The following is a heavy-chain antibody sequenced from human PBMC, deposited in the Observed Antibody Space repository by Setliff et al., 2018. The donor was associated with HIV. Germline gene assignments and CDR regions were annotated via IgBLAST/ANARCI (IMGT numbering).Heavy chain of an antibody. J-gene: IGHJ4*02. CDR3: ARGDYFDANGPSDY. CDR1: GFTFSSYS. V-gene: IGHV3-30*02. D-gene: IGHD3-22*01. CDR2: IRYDGSGK. Sequence: GGSLRLSCAASGFTFSSYSMNWVRQAPGKGLEWVAFIRYDGSGKSYAASVKGRFTISKDNAKNSLYLQMNSLTAEGTALYYCARGDYFDANGPSDYWGQGTLVTVSS.